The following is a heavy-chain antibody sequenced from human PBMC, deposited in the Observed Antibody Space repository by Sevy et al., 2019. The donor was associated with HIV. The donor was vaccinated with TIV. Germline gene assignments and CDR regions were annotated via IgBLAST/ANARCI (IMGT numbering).Heavy chain of an antibody. CDR1: GYTFTRHW. D-gene: IGHD3-22*01. V-gene: IGHV5-51*01. J-gene: IGHJ4*02. Sequence: GESLKSSCKGSGYTFTRHWIGWVRQMPGKGLEWLGRIYPGDSDPRYSPRYSPSFQGQVTISSDKSSTTAYLQWSSLKASDTAIYYCARPADYDDSSGSLDWGQGTLVTVSS. CDR3: ARPADYDDSSGSLD. CDR2: IYPGDSDP.